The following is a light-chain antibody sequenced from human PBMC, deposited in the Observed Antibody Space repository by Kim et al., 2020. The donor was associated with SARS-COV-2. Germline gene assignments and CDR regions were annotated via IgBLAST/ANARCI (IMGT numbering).Light chain of an antibody. CDR1: SSDVGGYNY. Sequence: QSALTQPPSASGSPGQSVTISCTGTSSDVGGYNYVSWYQQHPGKAPKLMIYEVNKRPSGVPDRFSGSKSGNTASLTASGLQADDEADYYCSSFAGSNNVFGTGTKVTVL. J-gene: IGLJ1*01. V-gene: IGLV2-8*01. CDR3: SSFAGSNNV. CDR2: EVN.